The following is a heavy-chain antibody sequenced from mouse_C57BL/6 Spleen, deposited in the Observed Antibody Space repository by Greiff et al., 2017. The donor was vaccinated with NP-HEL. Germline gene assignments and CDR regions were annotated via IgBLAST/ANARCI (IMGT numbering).Heavy chain of an antibody. CDR2: INPNYGTT. J-gene: IGHJ3*01. Sequence: VHVKQSGPELVKPGASVKISCKASGYSFTDYNMNWVKQSNGKSLEWIGVINPNYGTTSYNQKFKGKATLTVDQSSSTAYMQLNSLTSEDSAVYYCARSQGYGRLGAYWGQGTLVTVSA. CDR1: GYSFTDYN. D-gene: IGHD2-10*02. CDR3: ARSQGYGRLGAY. V-gene: IGHV1-39*01.